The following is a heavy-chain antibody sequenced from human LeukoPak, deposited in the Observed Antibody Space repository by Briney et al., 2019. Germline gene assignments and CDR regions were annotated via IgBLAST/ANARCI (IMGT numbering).Heavy chain of an antibody. V-gene: IGHV3-30*04. J-gene: IGHJ4*02. CDR3: AREGRHSSSWRPLGY. CDR1: GFTFSSYA. Sequence: PGGSLRLSCAASGFTFSSYAMHWVRQAPGKGLEWVAVISYDGSNKYYADSVKGRFTISRDNSKNTLYLQMNSLRAEDTAVYYCAREGRHSSSWRPLGYWGQGTLVTVSS. CDR2: ISYDGSNK. D-gene: IGHD6-13*01.